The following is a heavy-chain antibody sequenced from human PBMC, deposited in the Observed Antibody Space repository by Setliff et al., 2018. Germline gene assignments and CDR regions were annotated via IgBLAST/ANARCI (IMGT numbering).Heavy chain of an antibody. Sequence: SETLSLTCTVSGDSISSGDYFWSWIRQPPGEGLEWIAYIYHSGSAYYNPSLKSRVTMSVDTSKNQFPLHLTSVTAADTAVYYCAREVGTSTSSDAFDVWGQGMMVTVSS. CDR2: IYHSGSA. CDR1: GDSISSGDYF. V-gene: IGHV4-30-4*08. D-gene: IGHD1-26*01. CDR3: AREVGTSTSSDAFDV. J-gene: IGHJ3*01.